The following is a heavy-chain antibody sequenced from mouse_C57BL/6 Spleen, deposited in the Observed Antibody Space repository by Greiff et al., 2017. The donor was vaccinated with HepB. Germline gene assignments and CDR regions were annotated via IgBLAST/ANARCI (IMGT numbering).Heavy chain of an antibody. V-gene: IGHV1-69*01. Sequence: QVQLQQPGPGLVLPGASVRLSCKASGSTFPGYGMHWVRQRPGKGLEWIGGIDPSDSYTNYNQSFKGKSTLTVDKSSSTAYMQLSSLTSEDSAVYYCARWGWLPTYYAMDYWGQGTSVTVSS. CDR2: IDPSDSYT. J-gene: IGHJ4*01. D-gene: IGHD2-3*01. CDR3: ARWGWLPTYYAMDY. CDR1: GSTFPGYG.